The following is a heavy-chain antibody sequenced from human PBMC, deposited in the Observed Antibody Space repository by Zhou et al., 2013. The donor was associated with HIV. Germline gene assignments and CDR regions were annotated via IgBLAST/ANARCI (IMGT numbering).Heavy chain of an antibody. J-gene: IGHJ6*03. Sequence: QVQLLQSGAEVKKPGASVKVSCKASGFTFTGGFGISWVRQAPGQGLEWMGWISSYNGYTNYAQNFQGRLTVTTETSTNTAYMELRSLRSDDTAVYYCARALSARWGGGGFYYMDVWGKGTPVTGLL. CDR3: ARALSARWGGGGFYYMDV. CDR1: GFTFTGGFG. D-gene: IGHD6-25*01. CDR2: ISSYNGYT. V-gene: IGHV1-18*01.